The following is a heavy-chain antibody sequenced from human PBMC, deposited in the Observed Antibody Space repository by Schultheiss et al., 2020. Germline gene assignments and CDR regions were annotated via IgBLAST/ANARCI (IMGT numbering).Heavy chain of an antibody. CDR1: GFTFDDYA. D-gene: IGHD6-13*01. V-gene: IGHV3-9*01. CDR3: AKDSAGYSSSWYNY. CDR2: ISWNSGSI. J-gene: IGHJ4*02. Sequence: GGSLRLSCAASGFTFDDYAMHWVRQAPGKGLEWVSGISWNSGSIGYADSVKGRFTISRDNAKNSLYLQMNSLRAEDTALYYCAKDSAGYSSSWYNYWGQGTLVNV.